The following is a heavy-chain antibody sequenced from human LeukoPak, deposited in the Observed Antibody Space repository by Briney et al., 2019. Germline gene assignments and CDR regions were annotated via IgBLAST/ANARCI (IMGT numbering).Heavy chain of an antibody. J-gene: IGHJ4*02. V-gene: IGHV3-21*01. Sequence: GGSLRLSCAASGFTFRSYTFKWVRQAPAKGREWVASITSTSTYIYYADSVQGRFAVSRDNAKNSLYLQMNSLRAEDTAVFYCVRRGPNNSGLDYWGQGTLVTVSS. CDR1: GFTFRSYT. CDR2: ITSTSTYI. CDR3: VRRGPNNSGLDY. D-gene: IGHD5-12*01.